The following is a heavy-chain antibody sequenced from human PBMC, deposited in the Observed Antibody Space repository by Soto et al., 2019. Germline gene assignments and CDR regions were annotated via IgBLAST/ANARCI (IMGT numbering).Heavy chain of an antibody. V-gene: IGHV1-24*01. CDR3: ATGFRVPAAMYDAFDI. D-gene: IGHD2-2*01. CDR2: FDPEDGET. Sequence: ASVKVSCKVSGYTLTELSMHWVRQANGKGLEWMGGFDPEDGETIYAQKFQGRVTMTEDTSTDTAYMELSSLRSEDTAVYYCATGFRVPAAMYDAFDIWGQGTMVTVSS. J-gene: IGHJ3*02. CDR1: GYTLTELS.